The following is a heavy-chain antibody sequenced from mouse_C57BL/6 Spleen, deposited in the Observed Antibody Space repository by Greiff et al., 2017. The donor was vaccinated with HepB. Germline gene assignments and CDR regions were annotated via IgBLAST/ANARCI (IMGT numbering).Heavy chain of an antibody. CDR2: INHNYGTT. V-gene: IGHV1-39*01. CDR3: ARSPLLITTVVADY. D-gene: IGHD1-1*01. J-gene: IGHJ2*01. Sequence: EVQLQESGPELVKPGASVKISCKASGYSFTDYNMNWVKQSNGKSLEWIGVINHNYGTTSYNQKFKGKATLTVDQSSSTAYMQLNSLTSEDSAVYYCARSPLLITTVVADYWGQGTTLTVSS. CDR1: GYSFTDYN.